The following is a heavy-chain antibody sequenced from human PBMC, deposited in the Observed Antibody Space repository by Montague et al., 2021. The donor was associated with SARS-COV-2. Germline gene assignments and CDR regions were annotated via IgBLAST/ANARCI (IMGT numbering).Heavy chain of an antibody. V-gene: IGHV3-7*05. CDR2: IKQDGSEK. Sequence: SLRLSCAASGFTFSSHYMTWVRQAPGKGLEWVGNIKQDGSEKFYADFVKGRLTISRDNAENEVFLQMNGLRVDDTAVYYCAREAVVLLPTTMDDAFDVWGQGTMVTVSS. J-gene: IGHJ3*01. D-gene: IGHD3-10*01. CDR3: AREAVVLLPTTMDDAFDV. CDR1: GFTFSSHY.